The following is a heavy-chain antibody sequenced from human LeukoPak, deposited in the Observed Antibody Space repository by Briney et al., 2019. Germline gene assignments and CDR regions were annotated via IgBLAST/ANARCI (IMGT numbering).Heavy chain of an antibody. D-gene: IGHD1-26*01. CDR1: GFTFSSYS. CDR3: TREGTPLVITWPATLNFYYMDV. Sequence: GGSLRLSCAASGFTFSSYSMNWVRQAPGKGLEWVSSISSSSSYIYYADSVKGRFTISRDNAKNSLYLQMNSLTTEDTAVYYCTREGTPLVITWPATLNFYYMDVWGKGTTVTVSS. V-gene: IGHV3-21*03. J-gene: IGHJ6*03. CDR2: ISSSSSYI.